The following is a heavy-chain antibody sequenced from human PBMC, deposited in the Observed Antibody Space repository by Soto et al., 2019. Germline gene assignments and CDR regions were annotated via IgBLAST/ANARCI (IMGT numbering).Heavy chain of an antibody. CDR3: ARVEQQQVLLAYYGMDV. D-gene: IGHD6-13*01. V-gene: IGHV1-3*01. CDR1: GYTFTSYA. Sequence: QVQLVQSGAEVKKPGASVKVSCKASGYTFTSYAMHWVRKAPGQRLEWMGWINAGNGNTKYSQKFQGRVTITRDTSASAAHMELSSLRSEDTAVYYCARVEQQQVLLAYYGMDVWGQGTTVTVAS. J-gene: IGHJ6*02. CDR2: INAGNGNT.